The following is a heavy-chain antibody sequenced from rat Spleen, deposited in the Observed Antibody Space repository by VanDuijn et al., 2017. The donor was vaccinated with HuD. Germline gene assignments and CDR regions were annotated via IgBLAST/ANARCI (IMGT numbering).Heavy chain of an antibody. Sequence: EVQLVESGGGLVQPGRSMKLSCAASGFTFSSFPMAWVRQAPTKGLEWVATISTSGGSTYYRDSVKGRFTISRDNAKSTLYLKMNSLRSEDTATYYCTRGGTTAGYWGQGVMVTVSS. J-gene: IGHJ2*01. V-gene: IGHV5-46*01. CDR3: TRGGTTAGY. CDR2: ISTSGGST. CDR1: GFTFSSFP. D-gene: IGHD1-10*01.